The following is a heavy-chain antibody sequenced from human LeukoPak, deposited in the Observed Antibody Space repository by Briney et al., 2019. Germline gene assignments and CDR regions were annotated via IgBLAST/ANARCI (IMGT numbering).Heavy chain of an antibody. Sequence: GGSLRLSCVASGFPFDKTVMSWVRQAPGKGLEWVSAISGSGGSTYYADSVKGRFTISRDNSKNTLYLQMNSLRAEDTAVYYCAKGTGGYCSSTTCYHYFDYWGQGTLVTVSS. CDR1: GFPFDKTV. D-gene: IGHD2-2*01. CDR2: ISGSGGST. V-gene: IGHV3-23*01. J-gene: IGHJ4*02. CDR3: AKGTGGYCSSTTCYHYFDY.